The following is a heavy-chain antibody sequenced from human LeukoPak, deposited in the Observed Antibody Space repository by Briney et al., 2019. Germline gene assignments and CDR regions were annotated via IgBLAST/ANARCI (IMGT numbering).Heavy chain of an antibody. CDR2: ITISDGRS. CDR1: GFTFSSYA. Sequence: GGSLRLSCVASGFTFSSYAMSWVRQAPGKGLEWVSAITISDGRSYYADSVKGRFAVSRDNSGNTLYLQMNSLRGEDTAVYYCAKVGPGSDYHYGMDVWGQGTTVTVSS. D-gene: IGHD3-10*01. V-gene: IGHV3-23*01. J-gene: IGHJ6*02. CDR3: AKVGPGSDYHYGMDV.